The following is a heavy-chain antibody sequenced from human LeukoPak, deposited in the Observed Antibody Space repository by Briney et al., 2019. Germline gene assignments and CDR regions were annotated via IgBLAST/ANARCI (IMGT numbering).Heavy chain of an antibody. Sequence: ASVEVSCKASGYTFVDYYMHWVRQAPGQGLEWMGWINPNSGGTNYAQKFQGRVTMTRDTSISTAYMELSRLRSDDTAVYYCARGLGGVDYWGQGTLVTVSS. CDR3: ARGLGGVDY. V-gene: IGHV1-2*02. J-gene: IGHJ4*02. CDR1: GYTFVDYY. D-gene: IGHD3-16*01. CDR2: INPNSGGT.